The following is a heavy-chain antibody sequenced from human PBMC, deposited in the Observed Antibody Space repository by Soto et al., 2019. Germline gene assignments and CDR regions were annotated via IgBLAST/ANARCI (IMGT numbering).Heavy chain of an antibody. Sequence: PGESLKISCNGSGYSFTSYWISWVRQMPGKGLEWMGRIDPSDSYTNYSPSFQGHVTISADKSISTAYLQWSSLKASDTAMYYCAGIWSGHTRGDYYYYGMDVWGQGTTVTVSS. CDR3: AGIWSGHTRGDYYYYGMDV. CDR2: IDPSDSYT. CDR1: GYSFTSYW. V-gene: IGHV5-10-1*01. D-gene: IGHD3-3*01. J-gene: IGHJ6*02.